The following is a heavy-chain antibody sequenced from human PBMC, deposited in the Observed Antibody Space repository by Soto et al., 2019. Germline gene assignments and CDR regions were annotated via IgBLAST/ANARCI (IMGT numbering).Heavy chain of an antibody. J-gene: IGHJ4*02. CDR3: ARGRSGSYGRTISFDY. Sequence: QVQLVQSGAEVKKPGASVKVSCKASGYTFTSYAMHWVRQAPGQRLEWMGWINAGNGNTKYSQKFQGRVTITRDTSASTAYMVLSSLRSEDTAVYYCARGRSGSYGRTISFDYWGQGTLVTVSS. V-gene: IGHV1-3*01. D-gene: IGHD1-26*01. CDR1: GYTFTSYA. CDR2: INAGNGNT.